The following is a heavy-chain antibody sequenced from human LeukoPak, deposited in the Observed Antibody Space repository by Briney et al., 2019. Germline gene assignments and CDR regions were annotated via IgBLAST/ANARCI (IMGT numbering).Heavy chain of an antibody. CDR1: GGSLRGHY. D-gene: IGHD2-2*01. V-gene: IGHV4-34*01. CDR2: INHSGST. Sequence: PSETLSLTCGVYGGSLRGHYWSWFRQPPGRGLVWVGEINHSGSTNYNPSFWGRVTISVATSKNQFSLKLNTLTAADADAYDCWRESDPITAYLLYYRDVWGRGTTVTVPS. J-gene: IGHJ6*03. CDR3: WRESDPITAYLLYYRDV.